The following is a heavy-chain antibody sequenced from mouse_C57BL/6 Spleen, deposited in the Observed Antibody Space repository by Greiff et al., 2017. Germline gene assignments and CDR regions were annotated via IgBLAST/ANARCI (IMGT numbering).Heavy chain of an antibody. CDR2: VSGGGGNT. J-gene: IGHJ3*01. CDR3: ARGTYGNYAWFAY. D-gene: IGHD2-1*01. CDR1: GFTFSSYT. V-gene: IGHV5-9*01. Sequence: EVKVVESGGGLVKPGGSLKLSCAASGFTFSSYTMSWVRQTPEKRLEWVATVSGGGGNTYYPDRVKGRFTISRDNAKNTLYLQMSSLRSEDTALYYCARGTYGNYAWFAYWGQGTLVTVSA.